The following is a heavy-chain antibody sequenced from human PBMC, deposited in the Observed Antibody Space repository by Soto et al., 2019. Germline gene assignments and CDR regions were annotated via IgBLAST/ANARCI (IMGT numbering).Heavy chain of an antibody. J-gene: IGHJ4*02. D-gene: IGHD1-26*01. CDR2: ISYDGSNK. V-gene: IGHV3-30*03. Sequence: GGSLRLSCAVSAFPFSSYGMHWVRQAPGKGLEWVAVISYDGSNKYYADSVKGRFTISRDNSNNSLYLQIHSLKTEDTAVYYCARVRLGAPTRYFDYWGQGTLVTVSS. CDR1: AFPFSSYG. CDR3: ARVRLGAPTRYFDY.